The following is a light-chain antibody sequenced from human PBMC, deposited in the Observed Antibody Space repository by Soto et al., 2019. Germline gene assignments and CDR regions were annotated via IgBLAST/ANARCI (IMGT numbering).Light chain of an antibody. V-gene: IGKV1-5*03. CDR2: KAS. J-gene: IGKJ1*01. Sequence: DIQMTQSPSTLSGSVGDRFTITFRASQTISSWLAWYQQKPGKAPKLLIYKASTLKSGVPSRFSGSGSGTEFTLTISSLQPDDFATYYCQHYNSYSEAFSQGTKV. CDR3: QHYNSYSEA. CDR1: QTISSW.